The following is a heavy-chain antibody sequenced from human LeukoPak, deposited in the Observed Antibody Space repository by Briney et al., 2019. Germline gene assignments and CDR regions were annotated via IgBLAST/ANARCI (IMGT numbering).Heavy chain of an antibody. V-gene: IGHV4-39*01. CDR2: IYYSGST. J-gene: IGHJ4*02. D-gene: IGHD6-13*01. CDR1: GGSITSSTYY. Sequence: SETLSLTCTVSGGSITSSTYYWGWIRQPPGKGLEWIGSIYYSGSTYYSPSLKSRVIISVDRSKNQFSLNLSSVTAADTAVYYCARQIAAAFFFDYWGQGTLVTVSS. CDR3: ARQIAAAFFFDY.